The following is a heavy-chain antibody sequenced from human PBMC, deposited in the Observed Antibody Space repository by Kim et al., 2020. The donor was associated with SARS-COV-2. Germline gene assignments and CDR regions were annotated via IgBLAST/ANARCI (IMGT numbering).Heavy chain of an antibody. D-gene: IGHD2-2*01. J-gene: IGHJ6*02. CDR1: GFTFSSYA. CDR2: ISYDGSNK. V-gene: IGHV3-30-3*01. CDR3: ARVVVVVPAANYYYYGMDV. Sequence: GGSLRLSCAASGFTFSSYAMHWVRQAPGKGLEWVAVISYDGSNKYYADSVKGRFTISRDNSKNTLYLQMNSLRAEDTAVYYCARVVVVVPAANYYYYGMDVWGQGTTVTVSS.